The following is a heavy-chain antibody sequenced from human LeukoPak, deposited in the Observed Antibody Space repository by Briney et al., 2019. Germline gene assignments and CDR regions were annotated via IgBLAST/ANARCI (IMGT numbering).Heavy chain of an antibody. J-gene: IGHJ5*02. D-gene: IGHD3-3*01. CDR3: WRDYSLQDMAWCFDH. CDR2: INPTGTRS. V-gene: IGHV1-8*02. CDR1: GCTVSSYA. Sequence: ASVKVSCKAAGCTVSSYAISWGGQAPGQGGEGGGRINPTGTRSGSAQKFQGRVTLTRDRSRSKDYMELSSLRYEDTAVYYCWRDYSLQDMAWCFDHWGQGTLVIVSS.